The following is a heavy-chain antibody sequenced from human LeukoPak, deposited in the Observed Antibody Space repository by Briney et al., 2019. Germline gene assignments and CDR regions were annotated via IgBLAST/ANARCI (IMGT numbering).Heavy chain of an antibody. CDR3: ANHRFGKPHFGY. D-gene: IGHD3-16*01. Sequence: SETLSLTCSVSDDSISTYYWSWLRQPQGKGPAWMGFVYSTGHTNYNPSLKSRVTMSLDTSKKQVSLELNSVTAADTAVYYCANHRFGKPHFGYWGQGSLVTVAS. J-gene: IGHJ4*01. CDR1: DDSISTYY. CDR2: VYSTGHT. V-gene: IGHV4-4*08.